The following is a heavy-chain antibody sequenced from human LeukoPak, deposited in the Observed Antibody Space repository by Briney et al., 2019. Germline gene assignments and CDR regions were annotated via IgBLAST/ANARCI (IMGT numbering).Heavy chain of an antibody. J-gene: IGHJ6*03. CDR3: AAGHLTVTEFNYYYYYMDV. CDR2: IVVGSGNT. Sequence: GASVKVSCKASGYTFTGYYMHWVRQARGQRLEWIGWIVVGSGNTNYAQKFQERVTITRDMSTSTAYMELSSLRSEDTAVYYCAAGHLTVTEFNYYYYYMDVWGKGTTVTVSS. V-gene: IGHV1-58*02. CDR1: GYTFTGYY. D-gene: IGHD4-11*01.